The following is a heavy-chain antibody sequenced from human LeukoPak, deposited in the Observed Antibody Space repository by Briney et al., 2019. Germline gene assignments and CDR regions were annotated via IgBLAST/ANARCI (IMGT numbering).Heavy chain of an antibody. D-gene: IGHD3-3*01. CDR1: GGTFSSYA. CDR2: IIPIFGTA. CDR3: ARGHPLEPGGVIMPNYYYYMDV. Sequence: ASVKVSCKASGGTFSSYAISWVRQAPGQGLEWMGGIIPIFGTANYAQKFQGRVTITTDESTSTAYMELSSLRSEDTAVYYCARGHPLEPGGVIMPNYYYYMDVWGKGTTVTVSS. V-gene: IGHV1-69*05. J-gene: IGHJ6*03.